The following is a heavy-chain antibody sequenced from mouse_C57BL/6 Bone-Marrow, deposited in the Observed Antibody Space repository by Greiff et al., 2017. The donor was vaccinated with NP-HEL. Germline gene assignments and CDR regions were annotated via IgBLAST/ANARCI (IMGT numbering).Heavy chain of an antibody. CDR3: ARATYYDYDGAMDF. V-gene: IGHV1-26*01. J-gene: IGHJ4*01. Sequence: EVQLQQSGPELVKPGASVKISCKASGYTFTDYYMNWVKQSHGKSLEWIGDINRNNGGNSYNQKFKGKATLTVDKSSSTAYMELRSLTSEDSAVYYCARATYYDYDGAMDFWGQGTSVTVSS. D-gene: IGHD2-4*01. CDR2: INRNNGGN. CDR1: GYTFTDYY.